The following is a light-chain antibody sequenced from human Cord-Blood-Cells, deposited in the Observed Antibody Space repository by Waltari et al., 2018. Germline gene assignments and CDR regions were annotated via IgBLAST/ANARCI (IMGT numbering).Light chain of an antibody. Sequence: DIVMTQSPISLPVTPGEPASVSCRSSQSLLHSNGYNYLDWYLQKPGQSPQLLIYLGSNRASGVPDRFSGSGSGTDFTLKISRVEAEDVGVYYCMQAPQIVKCCFGQGTKLEIK. CDR2: LGS. V-gene: IGKV2-28*01. CDR1: QSLLHSNGYNY. CDR3: MQAPQIVKCC. J-gene: IGKJ2*04.